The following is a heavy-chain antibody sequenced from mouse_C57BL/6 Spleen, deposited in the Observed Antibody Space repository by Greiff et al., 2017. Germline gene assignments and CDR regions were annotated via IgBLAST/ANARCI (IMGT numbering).Heavy chain of an antibody. V-gene: IGHV1-66*01. CDR1: GYSFTSYY. CDR2: IYPGSGNT. Sequence: QVQLQQSGPELVKPGASVKISCKASGYSFTSYYIHWVKQRPGQGLEWIGWIYPGSGNTKYNEKFKGKATLTADTSSSTAYMQLSSLTSEDSAVYYCAREGGYGNSYWYCDVWGTGTTVTVSS. CDR3: AREGGYGNSYWYCDV. D-gene: IGHD2-10*02. J-gene: IGHJ1*03.